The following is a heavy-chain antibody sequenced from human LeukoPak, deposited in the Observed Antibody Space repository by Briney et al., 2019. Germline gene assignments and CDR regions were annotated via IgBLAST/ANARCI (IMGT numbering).Heavy chain of an antibody. CDR3: ARGAKWAYYFDY. Sequence: GGSLRLSCAASAFTFDTYWMHWVRQVPGRGLEWVSRINGDESSTNYADSVKGRFTISRDNAKDTLYLHMNSLTAEDTAVYYCARGAKWAYYFDYWGQGTLVTVSS. CDR1: AFTFDTYW. J-gene: IGHJ4*02. V-gene: IGHV3-74*01. D-gene: IGHD1-26*01. CDR2: INGDESST.